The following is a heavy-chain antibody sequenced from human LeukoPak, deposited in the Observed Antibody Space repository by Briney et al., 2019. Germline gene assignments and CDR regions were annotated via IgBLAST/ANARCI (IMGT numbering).Heavy chain of an antibody. CDR1: GGSISSYY. CDR2: IYYSGIT. J-gene: IGHJ4*02. D-gene: IGHD2-8*01. CDR3: AREAGTNEYYFDY. Sequence: PSETLSLTCTVSGGSISSYYWSWIRQPPGKGLDWIGYIYYSGITNYNPSLKSRVTISVDTSKNQFSLRLSSVTAADTAVYYCAREAGTNEYYFDYWGQGTLVTVSS. V-gene: IGHV4-59*01.